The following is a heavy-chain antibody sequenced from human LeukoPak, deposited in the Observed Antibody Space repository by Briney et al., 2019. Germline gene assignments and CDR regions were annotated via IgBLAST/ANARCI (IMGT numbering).Heavy chain of an antibody. CDR1: GFIFSKYG. Sequence: GGSLRLSCIASGFIFSKYGMHWVRQAPGRGLEWVAVIQYDESNKYYADSIKGRFTLSRDNSKNTLYLQMNSLRPEDTAVYYCTRAGYYDGSGYYPFDYWGQGTLVTVSS. CDR2: IQYDESNK. V-gene: IGHV3-30*02. D-gene: IGHD3-22*01. CDR3: TRAGYYDGSGYYPFDY. J-gene: IGHJ4*02.